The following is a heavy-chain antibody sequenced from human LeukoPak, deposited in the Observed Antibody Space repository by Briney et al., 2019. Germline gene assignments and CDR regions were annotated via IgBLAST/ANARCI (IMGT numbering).Heavy chain of an antibody. CDR2: IIPIFGTA. CDR3: ARKWTRDYGDYYFDY. D-gene: IGHD4-17*01. J-gene: IGHJ4*02. V-gene: IGHV1-69*13. CDR1: GGTFSSYA. Sequence: ASVKVSCKASGGTFSSYAISWVRQAPGQGLEWMGGIIPIFGTANYAQKFQGRVTITADESTSTAYMELSSLRSEDTAVYYCARKWTRDYGDYYFDYWGQGTLVTVSS.